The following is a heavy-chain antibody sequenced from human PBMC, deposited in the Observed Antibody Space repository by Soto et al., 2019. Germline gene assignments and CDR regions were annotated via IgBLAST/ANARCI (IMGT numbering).Heavy chain of an antibody. Sequence: EVQLVQSGAEVKKPGESLKISCKASGYSFTNYWIAWVRQMPGKGLEWMGIIYPGDSDTKYSPSFQGQVTISVDKSINSPYLQWRSLKASDTAMYYCARRNGDGSGSWWFDPWGQGTLVTVSS. J-gene: IGHJ5*02. CDR1: GYSFTNYW. CDR2: IYPGDSDT. D-gene: IGHD3-10*01. CDR3: ARRNGDGSGSWWFDP. V-gene: IGHV5-51*03.